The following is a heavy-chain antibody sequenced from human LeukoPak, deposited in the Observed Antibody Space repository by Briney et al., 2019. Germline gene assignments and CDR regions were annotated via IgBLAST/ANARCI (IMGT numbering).Heavy chain of an antibody. Sequence: GGSLRLSCAASGFTFSSYAMSWVRQAPGKGLEWVSLIYSGGSTYYADSVKGRFTISRDNSKNTLYLQMNSLRAEDTAVYSCARSSGYSYGYEKFDYWGQGTLVTVSS. CDR3: ARSSGYSYGYEKFDY. J-gene: IGHJ4*02. CDR2: IYSGGST. CDR1: GFTFSSYA. D-gene: IGHD5-18*01. V-gene: IGHV3-53*01.